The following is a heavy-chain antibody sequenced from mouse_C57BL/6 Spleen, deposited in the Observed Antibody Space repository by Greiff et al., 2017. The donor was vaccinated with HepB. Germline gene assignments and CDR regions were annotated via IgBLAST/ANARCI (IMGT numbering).Heavy chain of an antibody. Sequence: VQLQQSGAELVRPGASVKLSCKASGYTFTDYYINWVKQRPGQGLEWIARIYPGSGNTYYNEKFKGKATLHAEKSSSNAYMQLSSLTSEDSAVYFCARMKSYYDDEFAYWGQGTLVTVSA. CDR1: GYTFTDYY. CDR3: ARMKSYYDDEFAY. V-gene: IGHV1-76*01. J-gene: IGHJ3*01. CDR2: IYPGSGNT. D-gene: IGHD2-4*01.